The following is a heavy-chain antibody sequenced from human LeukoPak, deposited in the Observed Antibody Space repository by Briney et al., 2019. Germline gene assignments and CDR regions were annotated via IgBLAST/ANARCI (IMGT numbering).Heavy chain of an antibody. CDR3: ARGGSRPYGDAFDI. D-gene: IGHD4-17*01. J-gene: IGHJ3*02. CDR1: GFTVSSNY. CDR2: IYSGGST. Sequence: GGSLRLSCAASGFTVSSNYMSWIRQAPAKGLEWVSVIYSGGSTYYADSVKGRFTISRDNSKNTLYLQMNSLRAEDTAVYYCARGGSRPYGDAFDIWGQGTMVTVSS. V-gene: IGHV3-66*01.